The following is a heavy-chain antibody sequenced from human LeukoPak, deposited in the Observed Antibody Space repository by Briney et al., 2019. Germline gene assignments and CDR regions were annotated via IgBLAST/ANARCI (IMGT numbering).Heavy chain of an antibody. D-gene: IGHD6-13*01. CDR1: GGSISSSNW. CDR2: IYHSGST. CDR3: ARIAAAGTGYYYMDV. Sequence: PSETLSLTCAVSGGSISSSNWWSWVRQPPGKGLEWIGEIYHSGSTNYNPSLKSRVTISVDKSKNQFSLKLSSVTAADTAVYYCARIAAAGTGYYYMDVWGKGTTVTVSS. J-gene: IGHJ6*03. V-gene: IGHV4-4*02.